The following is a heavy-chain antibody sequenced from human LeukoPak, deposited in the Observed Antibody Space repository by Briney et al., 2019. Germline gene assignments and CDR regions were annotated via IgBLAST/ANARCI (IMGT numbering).Heavy chain of an antibody. V-gene: IGHV1-69*04. CDR3: ASPYYDSSGSTSAFDI. Sequence: SVKVSRKASGGTFSSYAISWVRQAPGQGLEWMGRIIPILGIANYAQKFQGRVTITADKSTSTAYMELSSLRSEDTAVYYCASPYYDSSGSTSAFDIWGQGTMVTVSS. J-gene: IGHJ3*02. CDR2: IIPILGIA. CDR1: GGTFSSYA. D-gene: IGHD3-22*01.